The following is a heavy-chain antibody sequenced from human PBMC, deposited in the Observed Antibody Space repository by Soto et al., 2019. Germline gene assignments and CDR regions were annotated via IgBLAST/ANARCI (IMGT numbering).Heavy chain of an antibody. J-gene: IGHJ4*02. V-gene: IGHV4-31*03. Sequence: SETLSLTCTVSGGPISSGGYYWSWIRQHPGKGLEWIGYIYYSGSTYYNPSLKSRVTISVDTSKNQFSLKLSSVTAADTAVYYCARATTYYDFWSGYVGFDCWGQGTLVTVSS. CDR3: ARATTYYDFWSGYVGFDC. CDR1: GGPISSGGYY. CDR2: IYYSGST. D-gene: IGHD3-3*01.